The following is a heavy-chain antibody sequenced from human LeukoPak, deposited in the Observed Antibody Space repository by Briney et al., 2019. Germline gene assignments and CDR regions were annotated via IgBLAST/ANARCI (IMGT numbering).Heavy chain of an antibody. CDR2: IYYSGAT. J-gene: IGHJ4*02. D-gene: IGHD3-10*01. Sequence: SETLSLTCTVSGGSISNYYWSWIRQPPGKGLEWIGHIYYSGATKYNPSLKSRITISVDTSKNQFCLMLSSVTAADTAVYYCARFGITVVRGGKYYFDYWGQGTLVTVSS. CDR3: ARFGITVVRGGKYYFDY. V-gene: IGHV4-59*08. CDR1: GGSISNYY.